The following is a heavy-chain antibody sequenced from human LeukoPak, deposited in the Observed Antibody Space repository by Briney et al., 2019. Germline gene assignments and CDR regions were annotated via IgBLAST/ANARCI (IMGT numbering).Heavy chain of an antibody. CDR3: AREEPAAMVIDY. Sequence: SEALSLTCTVSGGSISSYYWSWIRQPPGKGLEWIGYIYYSGSTNYNPSLKSRVTISVDMSKNQFSLKLSSVTAADTAVYYCAREEPAAMVIDYWGQGTLVTVSS. CDR1: GGSISSYY. V-gene: IGHV4-59*01. J-gene: IGHJ4*02. CDR2: IYYSGST. D-gene: IGHD2-2*01.